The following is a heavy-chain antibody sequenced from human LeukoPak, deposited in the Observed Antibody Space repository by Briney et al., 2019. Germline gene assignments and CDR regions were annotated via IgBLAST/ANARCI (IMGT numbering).Heavy chain of an antibody. J-gene: IGHJ6*02. D-gene: IGHD3-10*01. Sequence: SETLSLTCAVSGGSISSGGYSWSWIRQPPGKGLEWIGYIYHSGSTYYNPSLKSRVTISVDRSKNQFSLKLSSVTAADTAVYYCARVRRTVRDYYGMDVWGQGTTVTVSS. CDR3: ARVRRTVRDYYGMDV. V-gene: IGHV4-30-2*01. CDR2: IYHSGST. CDR1: GGSISSGGYS.